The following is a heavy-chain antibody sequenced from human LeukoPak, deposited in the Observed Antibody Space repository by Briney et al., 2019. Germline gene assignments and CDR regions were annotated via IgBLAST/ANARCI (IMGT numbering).Heavy chain of an antibody. Sequence: PSETLSLTCTVSGGAISSYYWSWLRQPAGKGLEWIGRIYTSGSTNYNPSLKSRVTMSVDTSKNQFSLKLSSVTAADTAVYYCARTDTAMGSFDYWGQGTLVTVSS. V-gene: IGHV4-4*07. CDR3: ARTDTAMGSFDY. D-gene: IGHD5-18*01. CDR2: IYTSGST. J-gene: IGHJ4*02. CDR1: GGAISSYY.